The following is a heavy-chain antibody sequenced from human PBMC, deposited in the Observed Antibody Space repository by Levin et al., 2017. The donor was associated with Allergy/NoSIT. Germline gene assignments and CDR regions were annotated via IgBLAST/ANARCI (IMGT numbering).Heavy chain of an antibody. Sequence: GESLKISCAVSGLTFSNYAMSWVRQAPGKGLECVSDISASGGSKYYADSVKGRFTISRDNSKNTLYLQMNSLRAEDTALYYCAKVGGTEYWGQGTLVTVSS. V-gene: IGHV3-23*01. J-gene: IGHJ4*02. CDR1: GLTFSNYA. CDR3: AKVGGTEY. D-gene: IGHD3-16*01. CDR2: ISASGGSK.